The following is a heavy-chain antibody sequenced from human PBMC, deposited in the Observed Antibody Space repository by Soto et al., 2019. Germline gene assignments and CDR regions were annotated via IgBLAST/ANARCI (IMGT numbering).Heavy chain of an antibody. Sequence: SETLSLTCAVYGGSFSGYYWSWIRQPPEKGLEWIGEINHSGSTNYNPSLKSRVTISVDTSKNQFSLKLSSVTAADTAVYYCARGLDYGTSGPFDIWGQGTMVTVSS. J-gene: IGHJ3*02. V-gene: IGHV4-34*01. D-gene: IGHD4-17*01. CDR2: INHSGST. CDR1: GGSFSGYY. CDR3: ARGLDYGTSGPFDI.